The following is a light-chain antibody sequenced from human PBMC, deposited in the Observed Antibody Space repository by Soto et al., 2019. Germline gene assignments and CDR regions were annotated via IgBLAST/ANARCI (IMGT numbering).Light chain of an antibody. V-gene: IGKV3-20*01. CDR3: QKYGGSGFT. CDR1: QSISSSY. Sequence: EIVLTQSPGTLSLSPGERATLSCRASQSISSSYLAWYQQKPGQAPRLLVYGASSRATGIPDRFSGSGSGTDFTLTMGRLEPEDLALYYCQKYGGSGFTLALGPKWISN. CDR2: GAS. J-gene: IGKJ3*01.